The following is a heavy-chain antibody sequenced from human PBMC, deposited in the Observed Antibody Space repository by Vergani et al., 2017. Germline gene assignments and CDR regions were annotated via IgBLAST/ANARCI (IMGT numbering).Heavy chain of an antibody. Sequence: EVHLVESGGDLVQPGGSLRLSCAASGFTFIMHAMSWVRQAPGKGLEWVSTLSASDRRTHYADSVKGLFTISRDNSKNTLFLHMNSLRPEDTAVYYCAKVGRSEVAGTFGAFDIWGQGTMVTVSS. CDR1: GFTFIMHA. CDR3: AKVGRSEVAGTFGAFDI. D-gene: IGHD6-19*01. V-gene: IGHV3-23*04. CDR2: LSASDRRT. J-gene: IGHJ3*02.